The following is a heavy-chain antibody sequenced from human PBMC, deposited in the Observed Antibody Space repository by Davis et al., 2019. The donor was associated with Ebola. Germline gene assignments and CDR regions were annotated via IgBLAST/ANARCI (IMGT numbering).Heavy chain of an antibody. CDR2: IYYSGST. CDR3: ARPVSSGWYRGAFDI. CDR1: GGSISSYY. J-gene: IGHJ3*02. V-gene: IGHV4-59*08. D-gene: IGHD6-19*01. Sequence: PSETLSLTCTVSGGSISSYYWSWIRQPPGKGLEWIGYIYYSGSTNYNPSLKSRVTISVDTSKNQFSLKLSSVTAADTAVYYCARPVSSGWYRGAFDIWGQGTMVTVSS.